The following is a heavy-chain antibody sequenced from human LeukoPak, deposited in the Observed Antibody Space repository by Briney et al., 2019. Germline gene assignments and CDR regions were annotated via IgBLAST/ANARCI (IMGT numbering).Heavy chain of an antibody. V-gene: IGHV3-15*01. CDR1: GFTFSDAW. D-gene: IGHD3/OR15-3a*01. Sequence: GGSLRLSCAASGFTFSDAWMSWVRQAPGKGLEWVGRIKSKTDVGTRDFAALVKGRFIISRDDPKKTVYLQMASLKTEDTAVYYCAAGTGRSDFDYWGQGTLVTVSS. CDR2: IKSKTDVGTR. J-gene: IGHJ4*02. CDR3: AAGTGRSDFDY.